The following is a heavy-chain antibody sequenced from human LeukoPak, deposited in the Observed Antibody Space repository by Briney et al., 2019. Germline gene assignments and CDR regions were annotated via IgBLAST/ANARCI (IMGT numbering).Heavy chain of an antibody. CDR1: GFTLSSSS. CDR2: ISYDGSSK. D-gene: IGHD3-10*01. Sequence: PGKSLRLSCEASGFTLSSSSMHWVRQAPDKGLEWVTVISYDGSSKYYADSVKGRFTISRDNSKNTLYLQMYSLRAEDTAIYYCVRDESSVSGSYYHFHYWGRGTLVTVSS. CDR3: VRDESSVSGSYYHFHY. V-gene: IGHV3-30-3*01. J-gene: IGHJ4*02.